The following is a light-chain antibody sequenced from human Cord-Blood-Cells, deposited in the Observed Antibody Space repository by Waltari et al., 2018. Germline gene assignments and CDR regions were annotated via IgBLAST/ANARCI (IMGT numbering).Light chain of an antibody. Sequence: AIRMTQSPSSFSPSTGDRVTITCRASQGISSYLAWYQQKPGKAPKLLISAASTLQSGVPSRFSGSGSGTDFTLTISCLQSEDFATYYCQQYYSYPFTFGPGTKVDIK. CDR3: QQYYSYPFT. V-gene: IGKV1-8*01. CDR2: AAS. J-gene: IGKJ3*01. CDR1: QGISSY.